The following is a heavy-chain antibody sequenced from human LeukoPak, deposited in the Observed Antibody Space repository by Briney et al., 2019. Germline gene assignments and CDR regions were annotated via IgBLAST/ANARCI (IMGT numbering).Heavy chain of an antibody. CDR3: ARHEGGWVFDY. J-gene: IGHJ4*02. CDR1: GGSISGSSYY. D-gene: IGHD6-19*01. V-gene: IGHV4-39*01. Sequence: SETLSLTCTVSGGSISGSSYYWGWIRQPPGKGLEWIGSIYYSGSTYYNPSLKSRVTISVDTSKNQFSLKLSSVTAADTAVYYCARHEGGWVFDYWGQGTLVTVSS. CDR2: IYYSGST.